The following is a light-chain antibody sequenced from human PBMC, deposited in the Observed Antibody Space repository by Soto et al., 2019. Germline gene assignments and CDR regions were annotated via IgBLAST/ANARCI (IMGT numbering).Light chain of an antibody. Sequence: EIVLTQSPGTLSLSPWETATLSCRASQSVARDLSWYQQKPYQAPRLLISRAFIGAPGIPDRFSGSGSGTDLTLTINRLEPEDSAVYYCQQHTISMYTFGQGTKLEIK. CDR1: QSVARD. CDR2: RAF. V-gene: IGKV3-20*01. J-gene: IGKJ2*01. CDR3: QQHTISMYT.